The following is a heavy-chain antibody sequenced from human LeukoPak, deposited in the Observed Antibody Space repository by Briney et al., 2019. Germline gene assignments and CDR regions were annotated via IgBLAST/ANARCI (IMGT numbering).Heavy chain of an antibody. CDR3: ARPPVSGLIDGFDI. V-gene: IGHV4-39*01. Sequence: SETLSLTCTVSGASISSRGGYYWGWIRQAPVKGLEWIGSVFYTGSTYYNPSLKSRVTISVDTSNNEFSLKLRSVTAADTAVYYCARPPVSGLIDGFDIWGQGTMVTVSS. CDR2: VFYTGST. J-gene: IGHJ3*02. D-gene: IGHD3-10*01. CDR1: GASISSRGGYY.